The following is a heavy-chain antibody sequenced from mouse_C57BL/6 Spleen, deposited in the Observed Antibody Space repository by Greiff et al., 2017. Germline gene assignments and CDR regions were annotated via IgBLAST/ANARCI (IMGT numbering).Heavy chain of an antibody. CDR2: ISSGSSTI. CDR3: ATKNWEGWYFDV. D-gene: IGHD4-1*01. J-gene: IGHJ1*03. Sequence: EVQLVESGGGLVKPGGSLKLSCAASGFTFSDYGMHWVRQAPEKGLEWVAYISSGSSTIYYADTVKGRFTISRDNAKNTLFLQMTSLRSEDTAMYYCATKNWEGWYFDVWGTGTTVTVSS. CDR1: GFTFSDYG. V-gene: IGHV5-17*01.